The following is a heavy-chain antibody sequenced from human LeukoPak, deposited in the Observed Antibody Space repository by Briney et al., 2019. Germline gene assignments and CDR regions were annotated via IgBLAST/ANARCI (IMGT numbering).Heavy chain of an antibody. D-gene: IGHD5-18*01. CDR2: ITYNSGTI. J-gene: IGHJ4*02. CDR1: GFTFDDYA. V-gene: IGHV3-9*01. CDR3: ARDEGYSYGLDY. Sequence: GGSLRLSCAASGFTFDDYAMHWVRQAPGKGLEWVSGITYNSGTIGYADSVKGRFTISRDNAKNSLYLQMNSLRAEDTAVYYCARDEGYSYGLDYWGQGTLVTVSS.